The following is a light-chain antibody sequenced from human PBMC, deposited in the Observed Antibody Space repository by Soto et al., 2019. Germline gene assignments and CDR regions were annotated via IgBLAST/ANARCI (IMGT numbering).Light chain of an antibody. CDR2: DVS. Sequence: QSALTQPASVSGSPGQSITISCTGTSSDVGGYNYVSWYQQPPGKAPKLMIYDVSNRPSGVSNRFSGSKSGNTASLTISGLQAEDEADYYCSSYTSSSTGYVFGTGTKLTVL. V-gene: IGLV2-14*01. J-gene: IGLJ1*01. CDR3: SSYTSSSTGYV. CDR1: SSDVGGYNY.